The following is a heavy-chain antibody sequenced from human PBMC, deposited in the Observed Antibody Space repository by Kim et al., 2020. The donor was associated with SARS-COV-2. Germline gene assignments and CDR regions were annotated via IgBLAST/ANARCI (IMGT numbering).Heavy chain of an antibody. V-gene: IGHV1-18*01. D-gene: IGHD1-26*01. CDR3: ARGGGSYYHEVDY. J-gene: IGHJ4*02. Sequence: YAQKLQGRVTMTTDTSTSTAYMELRSLRSDDTAVYYCARGGGSYYHEVDYWGQGTLVTVSS.